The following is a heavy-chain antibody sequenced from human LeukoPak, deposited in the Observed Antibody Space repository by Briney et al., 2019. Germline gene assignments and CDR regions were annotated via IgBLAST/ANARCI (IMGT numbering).Heavy chain of an antibody. Sequence: ASVKVSCKASGGTFSSYAISWVRQAPGQGLEWMGGIIPIFGTANYAQKFQGGVTITTDESTSTAYMELSSLRSEDTAVYYCARDGDIAAAGDYYYYYMDVWGKGTTVTVSS. V-gene: IGHV1-69*05. CDR3: ARDGDIAAAGDYYYYYMDV. J-gene: IGHJ6*03. D-gene: IGHD6-13*01. CDR1: GGTFSSYA. CDR2: IIPIFGTA.